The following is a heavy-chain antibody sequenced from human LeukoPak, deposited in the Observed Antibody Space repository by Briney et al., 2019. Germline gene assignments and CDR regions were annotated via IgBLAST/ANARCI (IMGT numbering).Heavy chain of an antibody. CDR2: FDPEDGET. J-gene: IGHJ5*02. CDR1: GYTLTELS. CDR3: ATTAGYCSGGSCLPHNWFDP. V-gene: IGHV1-24*01. D-gene: IGHD2-15*01. Sequence: ASVKVSFKVSGYTLTELSMHWVRQAPGKGLEWMGGFDPEDGETIYAQKFQGRVTMTEDTSTDTAYMELSSLRSEDTAVYYCATTAGYCSGGSCLPHNWFDPWGQGTLVTVSS.